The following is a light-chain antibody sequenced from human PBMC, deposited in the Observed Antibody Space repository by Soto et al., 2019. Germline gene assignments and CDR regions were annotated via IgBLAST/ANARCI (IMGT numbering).Light chain of an antibody. CDR1: QSLLYSDENTY. Sequence: DVVLTQSPLSLPVTLGQPASSSCRSSQSLLYSDENTYLSWFQQRPGQSPRQLIYQVSNRDSGVPDRFSGSVSGTDFTLTISRVEAEDFGVYYCMQATHWPLTFGGGTKVETK. CDR2: QVS. J-gene: IGKJ4*01. CDR3: MQATHWPLT. V-gene: IGKV2-30*01.